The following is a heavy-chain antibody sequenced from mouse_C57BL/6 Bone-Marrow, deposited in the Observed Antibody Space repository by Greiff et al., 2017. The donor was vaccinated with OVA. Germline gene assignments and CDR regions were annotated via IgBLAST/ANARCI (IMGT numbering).Heavy chain of an antibody. CDR1: GYSITSGYY. Sequence: EVQLQESGPGLVKPSQSLSLTCSVTGYSITSGYYWNWIRQFPGNKLEWMGYISYDGSNNYNPSLKNRISITRDTSKNQFFLKLNSVTTEDTATYYCAIRDGNYWYFDVWGTGTTVTVSS. D-gene: IGHD2-1*01. CDR2: ISYDGSN. CDR3: AIRDGNYWYFDV. V-gene: IGHV3-6*01. J-gene: IGHJ1*03.